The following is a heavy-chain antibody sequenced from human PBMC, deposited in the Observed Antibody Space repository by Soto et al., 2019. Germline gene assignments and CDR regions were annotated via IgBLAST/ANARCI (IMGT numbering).Heavy chain of an antibody. CDR3: ARGRIVLVPAAKYNWFDP. J-gene: IGHJ5*02. CDR2: IYHSGST. D-gene: IGHD2-2*01. CDR1: GGSISSGGYS. V-gene: IGHV4-30-2*01. Sequence: SETLSLTCAVSGGSISSGGYSWSWIRQPPGKGLEWIGYIYHSGSTYYNPSLKSRVTISVDTSKNQFSLKLSSVTAADTAVYYCARGRIVLVPAAKYNWFDPWGQGTLVTVSS.